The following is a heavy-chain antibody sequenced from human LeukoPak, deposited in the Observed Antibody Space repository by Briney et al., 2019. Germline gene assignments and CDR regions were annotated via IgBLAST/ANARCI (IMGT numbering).Heavy chain of an antibody. J-gene: IGHJ4*02. CDR2: IYNSGST. V-gene: IGHV4-39*01. Sequence: PSETLSLTCTVSGGSISSSSYYWGWIRQPPGKGLEWIGSIYNSGSTYYNPSLKSRVTISVDTSKNQFSLKLSSVTAADTAVYYCAGGGSYLRYYFDHWGQGTLVTVSS. CDR3: AGGGSYLRYYFDH. D-gene: IGHD1-26*01. CDR1: GGSISSSSYY.